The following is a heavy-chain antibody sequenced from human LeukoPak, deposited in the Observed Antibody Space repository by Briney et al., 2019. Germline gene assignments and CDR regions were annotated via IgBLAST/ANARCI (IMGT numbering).Heavy chain of an antibody. CDR3: AKIPGGDYPYYFDY. CDR2: ISASGGNT. J-gene: IGHJ4*02. V-gene: IGHV3-23*01. D-gene: IGHD4-17*01. Sequence: GGSLRLSCAASGFTFSSYAMTWVRQAPGKGLEWVSAISASGGNTYYADSVKGRFTISRDNSKNTLYLQMNSLRAEDTAVYYCAKIPGGDYPYYFDYWAREPWSPSPQ. CDR1: GFTFSSYA.